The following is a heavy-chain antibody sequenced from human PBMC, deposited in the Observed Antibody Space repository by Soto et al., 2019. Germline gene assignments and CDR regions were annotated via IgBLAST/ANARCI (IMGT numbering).Heavy chain of an antibody. CDR1: GFTFSNAW. D-gene: IGHD3-9*01. J-gene: IGHJ4*02. V-gene: IGHV3-49*03. CDR3: TRLLTIFWQPTGQHNFDY. CDR2: IRSKAYGGTT. Sequence: GGSLRLSCAASGFTFSNAWINWFRQAPGKGLEGVGFIRSKAYGGTTEYAASVKGRFTISRDDSKSIAYLQMNSLKTEDTAVYYCTRLLTIFWQPTGQHNFDYWGQGTLVTVSS.